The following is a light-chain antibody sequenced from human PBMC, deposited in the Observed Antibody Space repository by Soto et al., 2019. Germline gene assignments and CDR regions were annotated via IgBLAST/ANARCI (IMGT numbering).Light chain of an antibody. J-gene: IGLJ2*01. CDR2: EVN. V-gene: IGLV2-8*01. Sequence: QSALTQPPSASGSPGQSVTISCTGTSSDVGGYNSVSWYQQHPGKAPKLIIYEVNKRPSGVPDRFSASKSDNTASLTVSGLQAEDEADYYCSSYAGSKNVVFGGGTQLTVL. CDR1: SSDVGGYNS. CDR3: SSYAGSKNVV.